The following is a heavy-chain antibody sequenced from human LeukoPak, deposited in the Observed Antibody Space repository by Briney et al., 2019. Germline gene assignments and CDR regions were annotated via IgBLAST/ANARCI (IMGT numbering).Heavy chain of an antibody. Sequence: SETLSLACAVYGGSFSGYYWSWIRQPPGKGLEWIGEINHSGSTNYNPSLKSRVTISADTSKNQFSLKLSSVTAADTAAYYCARANWSPFDYWGQGTLVTVSS. CDR2: INHSGST. CDR1: GGSFSGYY. CDR3: ARANWSPFDY. V-gene: IGHV4-34*01. D-gene: IGHD1-1*01. J-gene: IGHJ4*02.